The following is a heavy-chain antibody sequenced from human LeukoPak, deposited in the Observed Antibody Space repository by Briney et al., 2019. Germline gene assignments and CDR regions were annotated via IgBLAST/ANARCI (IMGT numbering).Heavy chain of an antibody. V-gene: IGHV4-59*03. CDR1: GDSTSNFY. D-gene: IGHD2-8*01. J-gene: IGHJ5*01. Sequence: PSGTLSLTCTVSGDSTSNFYWNWIRQSPGKGLEWIGNIHYSGSSVYNPSLKSRGTISIDTSRRQFFLKLNSVTAADTAVYFCALAPNSNWFDFWGPGTLVTVSS. CDR3: ALAPNSNWFDF. CDR2: IHYSGSS.